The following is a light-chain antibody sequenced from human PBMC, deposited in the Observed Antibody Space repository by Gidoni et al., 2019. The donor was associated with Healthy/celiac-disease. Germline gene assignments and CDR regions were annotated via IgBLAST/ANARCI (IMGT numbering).Light chain of an antibody. CDR2: GAS. CDR1: TSVSSSY. CDR3: QQYGSSPIT. V-gene: IGKV3-20*01. J-gene: IGKJ3*01. Sequence: DIVLTQSPGTLSLSPGERATLSCRASTSVSSSYLAWYQQKPGQAPRLLLYGASSRATGIPDRFSGSGSGTDFTLTISRLEPEDFAVYYCQQYGSSPITFGPGTKVDIK.